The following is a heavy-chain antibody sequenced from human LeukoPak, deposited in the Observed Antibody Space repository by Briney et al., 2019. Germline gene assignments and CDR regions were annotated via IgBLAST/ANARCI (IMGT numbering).Heavy chain of an antibody. D-gene: IGHD3-22*01. CDR1: GFTFSSYA. CDR3: AKGHRGGLLLSYFEY. CDR2: ISYDGSNK. V-gene: IGHV3-30*04. J-gene: IGHJ4*02. Sequence: GGSLRLSCAASGFTFSSYAMHWVRQAPGKGLEWVAVISYDGSNKYYADSVKGRFTISRDNSKNTLYLQMTSLRADDTAVYYCAKGHRGGLLLSYFEYWGQGTLVTVSS.